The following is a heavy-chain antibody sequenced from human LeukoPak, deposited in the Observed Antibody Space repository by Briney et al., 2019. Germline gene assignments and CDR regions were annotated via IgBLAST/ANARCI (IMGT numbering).Heavy chain of an antibody. CDR3: ARHGHCSSTSCSTYYYGMDV. Sequence: SETLSLTCTVSGGSIGSSSYYWGWIRQPPGKGLEWIGSIYYSGSTYYNPSLKSRVTISVDTSKNQFSLKLSSVTAADTAVYYCARHGHCSSTSCSTYYYGMDVWGQGTTVTVSS. CDR2: IYYSGST. D-gene: IGHD2-2*02. V-gene: IGHV4-39*01. J-gene: IGHJ6*02. CDR1: GGSIGSSSYY.